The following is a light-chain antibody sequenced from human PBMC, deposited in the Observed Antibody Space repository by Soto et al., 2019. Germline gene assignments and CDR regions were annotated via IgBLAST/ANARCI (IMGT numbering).Light chain of an antibody. J-gene: IGKJ1*01. Sequence: IVMTQSPLSLPVTPGEPASISCRSSQSLLHSTGYNYLDWYLQKPAQSPQLLTDCGSNRASGVRGGFGGSGSGTDFTLIISRPEAVAVAVYYCMQALHSPLTSGQGTKVNI. V-gene: IGKV2-28*01. CDR3: MQALHSPLT. CDR1: QSLLHSTGYNY. CDR2: CGS.